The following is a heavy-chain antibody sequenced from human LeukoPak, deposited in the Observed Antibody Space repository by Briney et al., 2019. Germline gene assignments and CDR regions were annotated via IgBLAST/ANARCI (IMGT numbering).Heavy chain of an antibody. CDR1: GFTFGDYA. V-gene: IGHV3-49*03. CDR2: IRSKAYGGTT. Sequence: GRSLRLSCTASGFTFGDYAMSWFRQAPGKGLEWVGFIRSKAYGGTTEYAASVKGRFTISRDDSKSIAYLQMNSLKTEDTAVYYCTRVGWNYYDSSGYFDYWGQRTLVTVSS. D-gene: IGHD3-22*01. CDR3: TRVGWNYYDSSGYFDY. J-gene: IGHJ4*02.